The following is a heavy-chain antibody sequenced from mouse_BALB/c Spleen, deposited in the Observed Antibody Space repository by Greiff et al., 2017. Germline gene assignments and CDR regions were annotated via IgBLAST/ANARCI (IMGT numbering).Heavy chain of an antibody. D-gene: IGHD1-1*01. CDR2: IYPGDGDT. CDR3: ARFSSSYSYYFDY. Sequence: VQLQQSGPELVKPGASVKISCKASGYAFSSSWMNWVKQRPGQGLEWIGRIYPGDGDTNYNGKFKGKATLTADKSSSTAYMQLSSLTSVDSAVYFCARFSSSYSYYFDYWGQGTTLTVSS. V-gene: IGHV1-82*01. CDR1: GYAFSSSW. J-gene: IGHJ2*01.